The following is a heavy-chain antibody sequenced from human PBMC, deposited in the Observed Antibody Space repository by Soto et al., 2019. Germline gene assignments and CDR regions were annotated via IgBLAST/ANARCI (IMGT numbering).Heavy chain of an antibody. J-gene: IGHJ4*02. CDR2: IIPIFGTA. CDR1: GGTFSSYG. CDR3: ARAAQDSSGQLFDY. V-gene: IGHV1-69*06. Sequence: ASVKVSLKDSGGTFSSYGISWVRQAPGQGLEWMGGIIPIFGTANYAQKFQGRVTITADKSTSTAYMELSSLRSEDTAVDYCARAAQDSSGQLFDYWGQGTLDTVSS. D-gene: IGHD3-22*01.